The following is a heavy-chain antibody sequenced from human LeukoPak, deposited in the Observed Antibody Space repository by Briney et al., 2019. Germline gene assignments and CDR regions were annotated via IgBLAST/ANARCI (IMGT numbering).Heavy chain of an antibody. J-gene: IGHJ4*02. CDR3: ARGRNVGTAMVTGPDFDY. Sequence: GASVKVSCKASGYTFTSYGISWVRQAPGQGLEWMGWINTYNGNTNYAQKLQGRVTMTTDTSTSTAYMELRSLRSDDTAVYYCARGRNVGTAMVTGPDFDYWGQGTLVTVSS. D-gene: IGHD5-18*01. CDR2: INTYNGNT. V-gene: IGHV1-18*01. CDR1: GYTFTSYG.